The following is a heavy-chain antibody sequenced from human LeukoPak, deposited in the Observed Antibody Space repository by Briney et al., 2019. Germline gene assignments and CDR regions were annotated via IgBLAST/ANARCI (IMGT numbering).Heavy chain of an antibody. J-gene: IGHJ6*03. V-gene: IGHV1-18*01. D-gene: IGHD3-22*01. CDR3: ARAEYYDSSAYYYYYYYMDV. CDR2: ISSYSGNT. CDR1: GYTFTSYG. Sequence: ASVKVSCKASGYTFTSYGISWVRQAPGQGLEWMGWISSYSGNTNYAQKLQGRVTMTTDTSTSTAYMELRSLRSDDTAVYYCARAEYYDSSAYYYYYYYMDVWGKGTTVTVSS.